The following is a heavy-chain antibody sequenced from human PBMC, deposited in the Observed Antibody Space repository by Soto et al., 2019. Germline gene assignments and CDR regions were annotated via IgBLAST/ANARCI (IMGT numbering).Heavy chain of an antibody. D-gene: IGHD3-3*01. J-gene: IGHJ4*02. V-gene: IGHV4-39*01. CDR1: GGSISSSSYY. CDR3: QLITIFGGTLGYFDY. Sequence: SETLSLTCTVSGGSISSSSYYWGWIRQPPGKGLEWIGSIYYSGSTYYNPSLKSRVTISVDTSKNQFSLKLSSVTAADTAMYYCQLITIFGGTLGYFDYWGQGTLVTVSS. CDR2: IYYSGST.